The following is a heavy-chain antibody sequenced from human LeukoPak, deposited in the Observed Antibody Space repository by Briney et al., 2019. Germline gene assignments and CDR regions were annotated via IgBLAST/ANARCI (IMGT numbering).Heavy chain of an antibody. CDR1: GFTFNNYA. J-gene: IGHJ4*02. D-gene: IGHD6-13*01. Sequence: PGGSLRLSCAASGFTFNNYAMSWVRQAPGKGLEWVSTISGSGGSTYYADSVKGRFTISRDSSKNTVYLQMNSLRAEDTAVYYCAKTRPLDSSSWSHGDYWGQGTLVTVSS. CDR2: ISGSGGST. V-gene: IGHV3-23*01. CDR3: AKTRPLDSSSWSHGDY.